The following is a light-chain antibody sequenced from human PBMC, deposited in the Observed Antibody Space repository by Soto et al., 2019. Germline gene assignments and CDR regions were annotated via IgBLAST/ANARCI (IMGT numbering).Light chain of an antibody. J-gene: IGKJ2*01. CDR2: GAS. CDR3: QQYKNYLYT. CDR1: QSISSW. Sequence: DIQMTQSPSTLSASVGDRVTIICRASQSISSWLAWYQQKPGKAPKLLVYGASRLESGVPSRSSGSGSGTEFPLTISSLQTDDFATYYCQQYKNYLYTFGQGTKLEIK. V-gene: IGKV1-5*02.